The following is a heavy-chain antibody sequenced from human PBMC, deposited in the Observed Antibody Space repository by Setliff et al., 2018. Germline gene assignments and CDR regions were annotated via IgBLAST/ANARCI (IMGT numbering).Heavy chain of an antibody. CDR1: GGTFSSYA. V-gene: IGHV1-69*13. CDR2: IIPIFGTA. Sequence: GASVKVSCKASGGTFSSYAISWVRQAPGQGLEWMGGIIPIFGTANYAQKFQGRVTITADEPTSTAYMELSSLRSEDTAVYYCARDSRGLVPAAIEGSYYYYGMDVWGQGTTVTVSS. CDR3: ARDSRGLVPAAIEGSYYYYGMDV. D-gene: IGHD2-2*02. J-gene: IGHJ6*02.